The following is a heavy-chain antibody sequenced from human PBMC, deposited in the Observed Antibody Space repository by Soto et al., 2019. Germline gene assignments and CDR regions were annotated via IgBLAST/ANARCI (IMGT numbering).Heavy chain of an antibody. Sequence: GASVKVSCKASGYTFTGYYIHWVRQAPGQGLEWMGWINPNSGDTNYAQELQGRVTLTRDTSISTAYMELSMLRSDDTAVYYCVREYSSSFIDYWGQGTLVTVSS. J-gene: IGHJ4*02. CDR3: VREYSSSFIDY. CDR2: INPNSGDT. V-gene: IGHV1-2*02. CDR1: GYTFTGYY. D-gene: IGHD6-6*01.